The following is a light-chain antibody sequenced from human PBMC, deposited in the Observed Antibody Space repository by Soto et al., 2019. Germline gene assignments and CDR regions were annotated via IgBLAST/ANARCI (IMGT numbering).Light chain of an antibody. Sequence: EIVMTQSPATLSVSPGERATLSCRASQSINGNLAWYQRKPGQAPRLLMYATSVRATGIPARFSGSGSGTEYTLTISSLQSEDFAVYYCQQRSNWPPGYTFGQGTKLEIK. CDR2: ATS. CDR1: QSINGN. CDR3: QQRSNWPPGYT. V-gene: IGKV3-15*01. J-gene: IGKJ2*01.